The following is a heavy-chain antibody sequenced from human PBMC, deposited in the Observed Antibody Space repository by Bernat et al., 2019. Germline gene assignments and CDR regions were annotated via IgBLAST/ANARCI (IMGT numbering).Heavy chain of an antibody. CDR1: GGSISSSSYY. Sequence: QLQLQESGPGLVKPSETLSLTCTVSGGSISSSSYYWGWIRQPPGKGLEWIGSIYYSGSTYYNPSLKSRVTISIDTSKNQFSLKLNSVTSADTAVYYCVRARIQLFRFDPWGQGTLVTVSS. D-gene: IGHD5-18*01. J-gene: IGHJ5*02. V-gene: IGHV4-39*07. CDR3: VRARIQLFRFDP. CDR2: IYYSGST.